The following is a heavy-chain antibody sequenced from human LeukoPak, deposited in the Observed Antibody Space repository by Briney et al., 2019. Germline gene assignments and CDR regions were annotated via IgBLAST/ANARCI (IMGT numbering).Heavy chain of an antibody. CDR1: GFTFSSYA. CDR3: ARAFTVTTHFDY. V-gene: IGHV3-30-3*01. CDR2: ISYDGSNK. J-gene: IGHJ4*02. Sequence: GGSLRLSCAASGFTFSSYAMHWVRQAPGKGLEWVAVISYDGSNKYYADSVKGRLTISRDNSRNTLYLQMNSLRAEDTAVYYCARAFTVTTHFDYWGQGTLVTVSS. D-gene: IGHD4-17*01.